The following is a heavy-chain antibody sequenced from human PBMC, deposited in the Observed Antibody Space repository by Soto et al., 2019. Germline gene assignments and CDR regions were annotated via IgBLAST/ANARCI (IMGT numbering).Heavy chain of an antibody. CDR1: GGSISSYY. J-gene: IGHJ6*02. Sequence: QVQLQESGPGLVKPSETLSLTCTVSGGSISSYYWSWIRQPPGKGLEWIGYIYYSGSTNYNPSLKSRVTISVDTSKNQFSLKLSSVTAADTAVYYSARHSYRYGMDVWGQGTTVTVSS. D-gene: IGHD3-10*01. V-gene: IGHV4-59*08. CDR2: IYYSGST. CDR3: ARHSYRYGMDV.